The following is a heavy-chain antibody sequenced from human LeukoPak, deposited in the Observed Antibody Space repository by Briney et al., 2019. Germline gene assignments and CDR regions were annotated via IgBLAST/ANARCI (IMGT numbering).Heavy chain of an antibody. Sequence: GGSLRLSCAASGFTFTSYGVTWVRQAPGKGLGWVSSISSSSSYIYYSDSVKGRFTISRDNAKNSLYLQMNSLKADDTAVYYCTRGAGTGWRFDSWGQGTLVTVSS. J-gene: IGHJ4*02. CDR3: TRGAGTGWRFDS. V-gene: IGHV3-21*01. CDR2: ISSSSSYI. CDR1: GFTFTSYG. D-gene: IGHD6-19*01.